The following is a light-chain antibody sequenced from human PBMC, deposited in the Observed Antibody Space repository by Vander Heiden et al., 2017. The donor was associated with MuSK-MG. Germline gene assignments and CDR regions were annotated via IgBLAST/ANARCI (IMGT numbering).Light chain of an antibody. CDR3: QVWDVLSDHVI. J-gene: IGLJ2*01. V-gene: IGLV3-21*04. CDR2: DDS. Sequence: SYVLTQPPSVSVAPGKTASVTCGGSHIGGKTVHWYQQRPGQAPVLVIYDDSDRPSGIPERFSGSNSGNTATLTISRVEAGDEADYFCQVWDVLSDHVIFGGGTKLTVL. CDR1: HIGGKT.